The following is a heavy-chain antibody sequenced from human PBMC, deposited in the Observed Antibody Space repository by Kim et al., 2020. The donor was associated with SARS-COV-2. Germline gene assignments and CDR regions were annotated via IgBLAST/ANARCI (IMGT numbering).Heavy chain of an antibody. CDR3: PGVLGWEPDY. CDR1: GFTFSNYW. Sequence: GGSLRLSCAASGFTFSNYWMNWVRQAPGKGLEWVATIKQDGSDNLYVDSVKGRFTITRDNAKNSLFLQMNSLRVEDTAFYFCPGVLGWEPDYWGQGTLFTFS. CDR2: IKQDGSDN. D-gene: IGHD1-26*01. J-gene: IGHJ4*02. V-gene: IGHV3-7*01.